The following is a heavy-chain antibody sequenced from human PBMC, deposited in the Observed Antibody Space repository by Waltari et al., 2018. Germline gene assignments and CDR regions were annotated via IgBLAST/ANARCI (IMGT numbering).Heavy chain of an antibody. J-gene: IGHJ4*02. CDR3: ARERKGGYFDY. CDR2: IRPSGDST. D-gene: IGHD3-22*01. V-gene: IGHV1-46*01. Sequence: HWMPQAPWQGRHGMVLIRPSGDSTNYAQKFRGRVSMTRDTSTSTVYMELGSLTYEDTAVYYCARERKGGYFDYWGQGTPVTVSS.